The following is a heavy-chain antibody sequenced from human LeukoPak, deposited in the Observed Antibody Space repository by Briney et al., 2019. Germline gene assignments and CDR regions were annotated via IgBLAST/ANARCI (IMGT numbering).Heavy chain of an antibody. J-gene: IGHJ6*02. V-gene: IGHV1-2*02. CDR2: INPNSGGT. Sequence: ASVKVSCKASGYTFTGYYVHWVRQAPGQGLEWMGWINPNSGGTNYAQKFQGRVTMTRDTSISTAYMELSRLRSDDTAVYYCARRYFDWRYGMDVWGQGTTVTVSS. CDR1: GYTFTGYY. D-gene: IGHD3-9*01. CDR3: ARRYFDWRYGMDV.